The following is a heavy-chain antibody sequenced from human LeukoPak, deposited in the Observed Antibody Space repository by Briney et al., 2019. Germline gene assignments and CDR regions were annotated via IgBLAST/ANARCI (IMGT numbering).Heavy chain of an antibody. J-gene: IGHJ4*02. CDR1: GFTFSTYW. CDR3: ARDRAVAGLFDN. CDR2: IKEDGGEQ. V-gene: IGHV3-7*01. Sequence: GGSLRLSCAASGFTFSTYWMTWVRQTPGKGLEWVANIKEDGGEQNYVDSVEGRFTISRDNTKNSVFLQMNSLRAEDTAVYYCARDRAVAGLFDNWVQGTLVTVCS. D-gene: IGHD6-19*01.